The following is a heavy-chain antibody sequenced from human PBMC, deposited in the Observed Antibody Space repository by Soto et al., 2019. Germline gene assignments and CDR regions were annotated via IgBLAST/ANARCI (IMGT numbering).Heavy chain of an antibody. CDR3: ARDCSSTSCYGMDV. J-gene: IGHJ6*02. D-gene: IGHD2-2*01. CDR2: ISSSSSYI. V-gene: IGHV3-21*01. CDR1: GFTFSSYS. Sequence: ESGGGLVKPGGSLRLSCAASGFTFSSYSMNWVRQAPGKGLEWVSSISSSSSYIYYADSVKGRFTISRDNAKNSLYLQMNSLRAEDTAVYYCARDCSSTSCYGMDVWGQGTTVTVSS.